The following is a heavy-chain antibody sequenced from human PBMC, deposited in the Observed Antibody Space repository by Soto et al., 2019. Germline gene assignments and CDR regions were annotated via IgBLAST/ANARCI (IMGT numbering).Heavy chain of an antibody. V-gene: IGHV4-59*03. CDR1: GGSINNYY. D-gene: IGHD6-6*01. J-gene: IGHJ4*02. Sequence: SETLSLTCTVSGGSINNYYWSWILQPPGKGLEWIGNIYYSGSTNYNPSLKSRVTISIDASKEEFSLNLNSVAAAGTAVYYCAVSTGSSQYYFDSVGQGALVTVSS. CDR3: AVSTGSSQYYFDS. CDR2: IYYSGST.